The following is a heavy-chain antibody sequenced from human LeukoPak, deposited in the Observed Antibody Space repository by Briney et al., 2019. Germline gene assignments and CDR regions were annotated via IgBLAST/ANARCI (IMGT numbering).Heavy chain of an antibody. CDR2: ISSSSSYI. CDR1: GFTFSSYS. Sequence: GGSLRLSCAASGFTFSSYSMNWVRQAPGKGLEWVSSISSSSSYIYYADSVKGRFTISRDNAKNSLYLQMNSLRAEDTAVYYCAKDHRQWLVQNAFDIWGQGTMVTVSS. CDR3: AKDHRQWLVQNAFDI. V-gene: IGHV3-21*04. D-gene: IGHD6-19*01. J-gene: IGHJ3*02.